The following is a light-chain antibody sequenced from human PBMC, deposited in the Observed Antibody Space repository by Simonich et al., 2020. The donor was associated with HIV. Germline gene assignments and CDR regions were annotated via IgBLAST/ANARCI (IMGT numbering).Light chain of an antibody. J-gene: IGLJ3*02. CDR1: SSDVGGYNY. Sequence: QSALTQPRSVSGSPGQSVTISCTGTSSDVGGYNYVSWYQQHPDKAPKLIIYDVTTRPSWVPDRFSASKSGNTASLTISGLQAEDKCDYYCCSYAGSYIWVFGGGTKLTVL. CDR3: CSYAGSYIWV. V-gene: IGLV2-11*01. CDR2: DVT.